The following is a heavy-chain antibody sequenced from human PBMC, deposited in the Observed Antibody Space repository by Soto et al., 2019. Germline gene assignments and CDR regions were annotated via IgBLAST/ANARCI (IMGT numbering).Heavy chain of an antibody. CDR2: ISYDGSDK. Sequence: VQLVESGGGEVQPGRSLRLSCAASGFKYTDFALHWVRQAPGKGLEWVAIISYDGSDKYYADFVTGRFVISRDNPKNPLYLEMNSLRPEDTAVYFCARRAWDSYYAIDVWGQGTTVTVFS. CDR3: ARRAWDSYYAIDV. V-gene: IGHV3-30*09. D-gene: IGHD3-22*01. J-gene: IGHJ6*02. CDR1: GFKYTDFA.